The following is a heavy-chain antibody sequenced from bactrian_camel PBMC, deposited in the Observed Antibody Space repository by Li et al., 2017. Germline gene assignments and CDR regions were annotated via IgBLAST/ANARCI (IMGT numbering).Heavy chain of an antibody. CDR2: IDSDGST. CDR3: AALKSAGPQFRGPGLDPRLYTL. Sequence: VQLVESGGGSVQAGGSLTLSCAASGLTYSSYCMGWFRQAPGKEREGVAGIDSDGSTSYADAVKGRFTISKDNAKSTLYLQMNNLQPEDTAEYYCAALKSAGPQFRGPGLDPRLYTLWGQGTQVTVS. J-gene: IGHJ4*01. CDR1: GLTYSSYC. V-gene: IGHV3S55*01. D-gene: IGHD1*01.